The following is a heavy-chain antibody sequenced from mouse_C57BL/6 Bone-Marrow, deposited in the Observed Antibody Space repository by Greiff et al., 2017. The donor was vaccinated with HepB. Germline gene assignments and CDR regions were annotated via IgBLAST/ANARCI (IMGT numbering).Heavy chain of an antibody. V-gene: IGHV5-16*01. Sequence: EVKLMESEGGLVQPGSSMKLSCTASGFTFSDYYMAWVRQVPEKGLEWVANINYDGSSTYYLDSLKSRFIISRDNAKNILYLQMSSLKSEDTATYYCARELQAYFDYWGQGTTLTVSS. J-gene: IGHJ2*01. CDR2: INYDGSST. D-gene: IGHD3-2*02. CDR3: ARELQAYFDY. CDR1: GFTFSDYY.